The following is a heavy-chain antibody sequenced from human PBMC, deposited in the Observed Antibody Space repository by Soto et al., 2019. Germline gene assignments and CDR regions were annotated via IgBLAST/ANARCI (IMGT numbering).Heavy chain of an antibody. Sequence: PSETLSLTCTVSGGSISSGGYYWSWIRQHPGKGLEWIGYIYYSGSTYYNPSLKSRVTISVDTSKNRFSLKLSSVTAADTAVYYCARAEDIAVFDYWGQGTLVTVSS. CDR2: IYYSGST. CDR1: GGSISSGGYY. CDR3: ARAEDIAVFDY. J-gene: IGHJ4*02. V-gene: IGHV4-31*03. D-gene: IGHD5-12*01.